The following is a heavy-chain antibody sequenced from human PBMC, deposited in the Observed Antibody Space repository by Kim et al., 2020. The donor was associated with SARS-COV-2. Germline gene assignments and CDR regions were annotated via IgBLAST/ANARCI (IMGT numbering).Heavy chain of an antibody. CDR3: ARDRTAMVHFDY. V-gene: IGHV3-33*01. J-gene: IGHJ4*02. Sequence: YYADSVKGRFTISRDNSKNTLYLQMNSLRAEDTAVYYCARDRTAMVHFDYWGQGTLVTVSS. D-gene: IGHD5-18*01.